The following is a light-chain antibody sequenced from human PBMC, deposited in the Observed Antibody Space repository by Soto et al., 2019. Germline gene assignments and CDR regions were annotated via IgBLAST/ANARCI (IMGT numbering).Light chain of an antibody. CDR1: SSNIGAGYD. CDR3: QSYDSSLSGRGV. CDR2: GNS. J-gene: IGLJ1*01. Sequence: QSGLTQPPSVSGAPGQRVTISCTGSSSNIGAGYDVHWYQQLPGTAPKLLIYGNSNRPSGVPDRFSGSKSGTSASLAITGLQAEDEADYYCQSYDSSLSGRGVFGTGTKLTVL. V-gene: IGLV1-40*01.